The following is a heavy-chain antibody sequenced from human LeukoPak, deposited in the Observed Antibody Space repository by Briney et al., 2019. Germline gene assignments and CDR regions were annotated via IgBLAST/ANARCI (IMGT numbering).Heavy chain of an antibody. CDR1: GGTFSSYA. CDR3: ARDKWLLHKGDAFDI. J-gene: IGHJ3*02. D-gene: IGHD3-22*01. Sequence: SVKVSCKASGGTFSSYAISWVRQAPGQGLEWMGRIIPILGIANYAQKFQGRVTITADKSTSTAYMELSSLRSEDTAVYYCARDKWLLHKGDAFDIWGQGTMVTVSS. V-gene: IGHV1-69*04. CDR2: IIPILGIA.